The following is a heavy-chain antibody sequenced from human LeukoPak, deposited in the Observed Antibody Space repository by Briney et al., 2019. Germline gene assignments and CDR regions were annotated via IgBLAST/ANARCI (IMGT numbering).Heavy chain of an antibody. V-gene: IGHV4-39*01. J-gene: IGHJ6*02. D-gene: IGHD3-22*01. Sequence: SETLSLTCTVSGGSISSSSYSWGWIRQPPGKGLEWIGSIYYSGNTYYNPSLKSRVTISVDTSKNQFSLKLSSVTAADTAVYYCARTDSSGYYYYYGMDVWGQGTTVTASS. CDR1: GGSISSSSYS. CDR2: IYYSGNT. CDR3: ARTDSSGYYYYYGMDV.